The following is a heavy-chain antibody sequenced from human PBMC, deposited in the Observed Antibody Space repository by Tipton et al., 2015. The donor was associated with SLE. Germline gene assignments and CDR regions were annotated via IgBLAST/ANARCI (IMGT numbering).Heavy chain of an antibody. J-gene: IGHJ6*02. V-gene: IGHV3-23*01. Sequence: GSLRLSCAASGFTFSSYAMSWVRQAPGKGLEWVSAISGSGGSTYYADSVKGRFTISRDNSKNTLYLQMNSLRAEDTAVYYCAKRYCSGGSCHPYYYYGMDVWGQGTTVTVSS. D-gene: IGHD2-15*01. CDR1: GFTFSSYA. CDR3: AKRYCSGGSCHPYYYYGMDV. CDR2: ISGSGGST.